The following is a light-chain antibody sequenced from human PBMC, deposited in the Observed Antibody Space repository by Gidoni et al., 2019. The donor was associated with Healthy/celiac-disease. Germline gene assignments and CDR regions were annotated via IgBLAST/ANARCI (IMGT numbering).Light chain of an antibody. Sequence: DIQMTQSPSSLSASVGDRVTITCRARQSISSYLNWYQQKPGKAPQLLIYAASSLQSGVPSSFSGSGSGTDFTLTISSLQPEDFATYYCQQSYSTPLTFGGGTKVEIK. CDR2: AAS. CDR3: QQSYSTPLT. J-gene: IGKJ4*01. V-gene: IGKV1-39*01. CDR1: QSISSY.